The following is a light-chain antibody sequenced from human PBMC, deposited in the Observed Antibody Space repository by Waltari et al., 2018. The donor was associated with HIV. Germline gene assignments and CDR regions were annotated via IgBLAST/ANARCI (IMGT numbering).Light chain of an antibody. V-gene: IGKV4-1*01. J-gene: IGKJ1*01. Sequence: IVMTQSPDSLSVSLGERATINCKSSRSVLYSSNNKNYLAWYQQKPGQSPKLLIYWASTRESVVPDRFSGSGSGTDFTLAISSLRAEDVAVYYCQQYYTTPRTFGQGTKVEVK. CDR3: QQYYTTPRT. CDR2: WAS. CDR1: RSVLYSSNNKNY.